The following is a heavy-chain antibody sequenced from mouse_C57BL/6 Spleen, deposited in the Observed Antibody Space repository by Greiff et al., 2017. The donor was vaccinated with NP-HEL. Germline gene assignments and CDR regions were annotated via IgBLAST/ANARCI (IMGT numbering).Heavy chain of an antibody. V-gene: IGHV1-64*01. CDR1: GYTFTSYW. J-gene: IGHJ3*01. D-gene: IGHD1-1*01. CDR2: IHPNSGST. Sequence: QVQLQQSGAELVKPGASVKLSCKASGYTFTSYWMHWVKQRPGQGLEWIGMIHPNSGSTNYNEKFKSKATLTVDKSSSTAYMQLSSLTSEDSAVYYCAFITTVVEDAYWGQGTLVTVSA. CDR3: AFITTVVEDAY.